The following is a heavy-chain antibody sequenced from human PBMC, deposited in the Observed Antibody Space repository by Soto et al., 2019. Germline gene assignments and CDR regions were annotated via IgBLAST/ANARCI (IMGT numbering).Heavy chain of an antibody. CDR3: ARDDPRGRAAAGTLDY. V-gene: IGHV3-30-3*01. CDR1: GFTFSSYA. Sequence: LRLSCAASGFTFSSYAMHWVRQAPGKGLEWVAVISYDGSNKYYADSVKGRFTISRDNSKNTLYLQMNSLRAEDTAVYYCARDDPRGRAAAGTLDYWGQGTLVTVSS. J-gene: IGHJ4*02. D-gene: IGHD6-13*01. CDR2: ISYDGSNK.